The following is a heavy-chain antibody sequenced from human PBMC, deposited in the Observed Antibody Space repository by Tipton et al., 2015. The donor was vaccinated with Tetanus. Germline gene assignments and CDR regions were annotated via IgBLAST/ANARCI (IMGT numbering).Heavy chain of an antibody. D-gene: IGHD3-22*01. CDR3: AKYSLNSQYYGTSGYRTFDP. J-gene: IGHJ5*02. V-gene: IGHV3-33*06. CDR1: GFSFSTYG. CDR2: IWYEGSNE. Sequence: SLRLSCAASGFSFSTYGMHWVRQAPGKGLEWVAFIWYEGSNEFYAESVKGRFTISRDNPRNTLYLQMNSLRAEDTAIYYRAKYSLNSQYYGTSGYRTFDPWGQGALVTVSS.